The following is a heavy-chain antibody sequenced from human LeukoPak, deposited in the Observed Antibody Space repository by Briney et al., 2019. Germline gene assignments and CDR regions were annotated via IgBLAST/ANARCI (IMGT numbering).Heavy chain of an antibody. CDR1: GFSFQRYA. CDR3: AKEEMPHAFDL. V-gene: IGHV3-23*01. D-gene: IGHD5-24*01. Sequence: QPGGSLRLSCAASGFSFQRYAMNWVRQAPGRGLEWVAVISGPGPSTVYADSVKGRFTISRDNSKNTLFLQLDSLRVEDTAIYYCAKEEMPHAFDLWGQGTMVTVSS. J-gene: IGHJ3*01. CDR2: ISGPGPST.